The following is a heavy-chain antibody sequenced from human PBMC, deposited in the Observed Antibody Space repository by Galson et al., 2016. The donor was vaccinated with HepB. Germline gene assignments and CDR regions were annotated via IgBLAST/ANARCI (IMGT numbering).Heavy chain of an antibody. D-gene: IGHD6-13*01. Sequence: SLRLSCAASGFSFSDYSMSWIRQALGKGLEWVSYISSSDNSPYTSYADSVKGRFSISRDNAKNSLYLQMNSLRAEDTAVYFCAVAAADSWLDYWGQGTLVAVSS. CDR2: ISSSDNSPYT. V-gene: IGHV3-11*03. CDR3: AVAAADSWLDY. J-gene: IGHJ4*02. CDR1: GFSFSDYS.